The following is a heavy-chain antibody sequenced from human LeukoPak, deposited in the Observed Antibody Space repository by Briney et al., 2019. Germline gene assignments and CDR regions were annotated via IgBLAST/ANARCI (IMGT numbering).Heavy chain of an antibody. Sequence: SETLSLTCAVYGGSFSGYYWSWIRQAPGKGLEWIGEINHSGSTNYNPSLKSRVTISVDTSKNQFSLKLSSVTAADTAVYYCARDKELDYWGQGTLVTVSS. CDR2: INHSGST. J-gene: IGHJ4*02. CDR3: ARDKELDY. V-gene: IGHV4-34*01. CDR1: GGSFSGYY.